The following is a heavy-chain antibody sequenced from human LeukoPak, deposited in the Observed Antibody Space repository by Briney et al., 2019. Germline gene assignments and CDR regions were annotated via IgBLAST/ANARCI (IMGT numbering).Heavy chain of an antibody. J-gene: IGHJ4*02. CDR2: IRYDGSNK. CDR1: GFTFSSYG. Sequence: PGGSLRLSCAASGFTFSSYGMHWVRQAPGKGLEWVAFIRYDGSNKYYADSVKGRFTISRDSSKNTLYLQMNSLRAEDTAVYYCAKEPASAAGTHFDYWGQGTLVTVSS. D-gene: IGHD6-13*01. V-gene: IGHV3-30*02. CDR3: AKEPASAAGTHFDY.